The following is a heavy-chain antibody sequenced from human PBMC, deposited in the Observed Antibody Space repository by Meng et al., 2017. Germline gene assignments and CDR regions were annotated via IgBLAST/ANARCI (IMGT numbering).Heavy chain of an antibody. CDR1: GYTFTGYY. CDR3: AREAITNYDILTGYPDY. Sequence: QVQVVQSGAEVKKPGASVKVSCKASGYTFTGYYMHWVRQAPGQGLEWMGRINPNSGGTNYAQKFQGRVTMTRDTSISTAYMELSRLRSDDTAVYYCAREAITNYDILTGYPDYWGQGTLVTVSS. CDR2: INPNSGGT. J-gene: IGHJ4*02. V-gene: IGHV1-2*06. D-gene: IGHD3-9*01.